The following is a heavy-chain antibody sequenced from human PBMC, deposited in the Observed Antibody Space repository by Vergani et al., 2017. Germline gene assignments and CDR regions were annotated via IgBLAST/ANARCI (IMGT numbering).Heavy chain of an antibody. CDR3: AKWGLESPGYFDY. CDR2: ISGSGVSA. Sequence: EVQLLESGGGLVQPGGSLRLTCAASEFTFSNYAMNWVRQAPGKGLEWVSGISGSGVSAYYTDSVKGRFTISRDNSKNTLYLQRNSLRAEDTAVYYCAKWGLESPGYFDYWGQGTLVTVSS. V-gene: IGHV3-23*01. CDR1: EFTFSNYA. D-gene: IGHD1-26*01. J-gene: IGHJ4*02.